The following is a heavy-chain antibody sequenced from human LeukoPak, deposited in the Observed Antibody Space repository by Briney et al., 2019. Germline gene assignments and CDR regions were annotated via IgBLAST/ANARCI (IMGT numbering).Heavy chain of an antibody. CDR2: INHSGST. CDR3: ARAPSSGWYFY. CDR1: GGSFSGYY. V-gene: IGHV4-34*01. Sequence: SETLSLTCAVYGGSFSGYYWSWIRQPPGMGLEWIGEINHSGSTNYNPSLKSRVTISVDTSKNQFSLKLSSVTAADTAVYYCARAPSSGWYFYWGQGTLVTVSS. J-gene: IGHJ4*02. D-gene: IGHD6-19*01.